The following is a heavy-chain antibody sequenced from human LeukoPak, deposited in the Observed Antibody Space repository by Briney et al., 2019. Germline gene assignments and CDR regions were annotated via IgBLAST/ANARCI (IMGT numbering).Heavy chain of an antibody. CDR3: ARVFYGSGSYYNVDAFDI. V-gene: IGHV3-66*01. CDR2: IYSGGST. CDR1: GFTVSSNY. Sequence: GGSLRLSCAASGFTVSSNYMSWVRQAPGKGLEWVSVIYSGGSTYYADSVKGRFTISRDNSKNTLYLQMNSLRAEDTAVYYCARVFYGSGSYYNVDAFDIWGQGTMVTVSS. J-gene: IGHJ3*02. D-gene: IGHD3-10*01.